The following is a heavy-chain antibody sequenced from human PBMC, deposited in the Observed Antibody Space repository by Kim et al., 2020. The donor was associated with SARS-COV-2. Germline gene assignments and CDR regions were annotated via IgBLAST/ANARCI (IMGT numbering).Heavy chain of an antibody. V-gene: IGHV3-11*01. J-gene: IGHJ6*02. D-gene: IGHD3-3*02. CDR1: GFTFSDFY. CDR3: ATTHFYGLHV. CDR2: INTGGSKS. Sequence: GGSLRLSCEASGFTFSDFYMSWMRQAPGKGLEWISDINTGGSKSSHADPVKGRFTTSRDNSKNALYLQMNSLRADDTAVYYCATTHFYGLHVWGQGTTVT.